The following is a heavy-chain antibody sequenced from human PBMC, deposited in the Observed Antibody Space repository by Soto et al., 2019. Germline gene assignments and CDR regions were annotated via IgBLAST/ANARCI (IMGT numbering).Heavy chain of an antibody. CDR2: IYYSGST. D-gene: IGHD6-6*01. V-gene: IGHV4-39*01. J-gene: IGHJ5*02. Sequence: QLQLQESGPGLVKPSETLSLTCTVSGGSISSSSDYWGWIRQPPGKGLEWIGSIYYSGSTYYNPSLKSRVPISVETSRNHFPLKLFSVTAADPAGYYCARLPPSGTISSWGQGPLVTVSS. CDR1: GGSISSSSDY. CDR3: ARLPPSGTISS.